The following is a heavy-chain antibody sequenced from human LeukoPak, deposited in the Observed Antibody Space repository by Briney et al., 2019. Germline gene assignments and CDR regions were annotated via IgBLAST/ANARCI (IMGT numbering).Heavy chain of an antibody. D-gene: IGHD3-10*01. Sequence: SETLSLTCTVSGGSISSYYWSWLRQPPGKGLEWIGEINHSGSTNYNPSLKSRVTISVDTSKNQFSLKLSSVTAADTAVYYCARHKRTYYYGSGHDYWGQGTLVTVSS. CDR1: GGSISSYY. J-gene: IGHJ4*02. CDR3: ARHKRTYYYGSGHDY. CDR2: INHSGST. V-gene: IGHV4-34*01.